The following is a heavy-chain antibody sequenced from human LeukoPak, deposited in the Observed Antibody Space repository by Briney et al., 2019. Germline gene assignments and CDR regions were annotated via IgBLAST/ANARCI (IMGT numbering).Heavy chain of an antibody. V-gene: IGHV4-59*08. CDR3: ARSPRKQHKYYYYGMDV. J-gene: IGHJ6*02. CDR2: IYYSGST. Sequence: SETLSLTCTVSGGSISSYYWSWIRQPPGKGLEWIGYIYYSGSTNYNPSLKSRVTISVDTSKNQFSLKLSSVAAADTAVYYCARSPRKQHKYYYYGMDVWGQGTTVTVSS. CDR1: GGSISSYY. D-gene: IGHD6-13*01.